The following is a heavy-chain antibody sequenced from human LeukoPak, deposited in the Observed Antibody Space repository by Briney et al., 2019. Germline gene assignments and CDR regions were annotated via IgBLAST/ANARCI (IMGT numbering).Heavy chain of an antibody. J-gene: IGHJ5*02. CDR3: ARDVRYASGWSTPES. V-gene: IGHV4-4*07. CDR2: IYSSGSA. Sequence: SETLSLTCTVSGGSIINHYWSWIRQPAGKGLEWIGRIYSSGSANYSPSLKSRVSMSIDTSNNHFSLNLTFVTAADTALYFCARDVRYASGWSTPESWGQGTLVTVSS. D-gene: IGHD6-19*01. CDR1: GGSIINHY.